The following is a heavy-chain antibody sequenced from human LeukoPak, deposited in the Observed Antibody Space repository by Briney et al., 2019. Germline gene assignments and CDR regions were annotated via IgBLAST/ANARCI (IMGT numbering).Heavy chain of an antibody. CDR3: ARDHSSSSEDY. Sequence: IPSETLSLTCTVSGYSISSGYYWAWIRQPPGKGLEWIGSIFHTGSTYHNPSLKSRVTISVDTSKNQFSLKLNSVTAADTAVYYCARDHSSSSEDYWGQGTLVTVSS. CDR1: GYSISSGYY. V-gene: IGHV4-38-2*02. J-gene: IGHJ4*02. D-gene: IGHD6-13*01. CDR2: IFHTGST.